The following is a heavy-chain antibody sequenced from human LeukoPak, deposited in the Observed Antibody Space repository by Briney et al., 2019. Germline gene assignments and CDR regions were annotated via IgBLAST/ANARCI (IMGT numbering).Heavy chain of an antibody. CDR2: IYYSGST. J-gene: IGHJ5*02. D-gene: IGHD6-19*01. CDR1: GGYISSYY. Sequence: SETLSLTCTVSGGYISSYYWSWIRQPPGKGLEWIGYIYYSGSTNYNPSLKSRVTISVDTSKNQFSLKLSSVTAADTAVYYCARGSAVGWFDPWGQGTLVTVSS. CDR3: ARGSAVGWFDP. V-gene: IGHV4-59*01.